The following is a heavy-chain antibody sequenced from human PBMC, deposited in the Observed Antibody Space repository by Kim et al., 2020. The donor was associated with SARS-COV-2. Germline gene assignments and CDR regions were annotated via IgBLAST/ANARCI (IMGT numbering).Heavy chain of an antibody. D-gene: IGHD2-15*01. V-gene: IGHV1-18*01. J-gene: IGHJ6*03. CDR3: ARDGGYCSGGSCYADYYYYMDI. CDR1: GYTFTSYG. CDR2: ISAYNGNT. Sequence: ASVKVSCKASGYTFTSYGISWVRQAPGQGLEWMGWISAYNGNTNYAQKLQGRVTMTTDTSTSTAYMELRSLRSDDTAVYYCARDGGYCSGGSCYADYYYYMDIWGKGTTVTDTS.